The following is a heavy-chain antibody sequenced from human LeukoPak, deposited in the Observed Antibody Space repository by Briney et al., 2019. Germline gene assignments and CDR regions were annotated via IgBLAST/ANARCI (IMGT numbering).Heavy chain of an antibody. CDR1: GFTFSSYS. J-gene: IGHJ4*02. CDR2: ISSSSSYI. CDR3: ARANSYDSSGHYYEFDY. Sequence: SGGSLRLSCAASGFTFSSYSMNWVRQAPGKGLEWVSSISSSSSYIYYADSVKGRFTISGDNAKNSLYLQMNSLRAEDTAVYYCARANSYDSSGHYYEFDYWGQGTLVTVSS. V-gene: IGHV3-21*01. D-gene: IGHD3-22*01.